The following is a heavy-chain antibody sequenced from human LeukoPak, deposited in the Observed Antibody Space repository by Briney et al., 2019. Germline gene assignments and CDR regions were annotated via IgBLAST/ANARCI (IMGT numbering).Heavy chain of an antibody. CDR3: AKDRSCTNDICHGDFDY. Sequence: GGSLRLSCAASGFTFSSYAMSWVRQAPGKGLEWVSTIIGSGNSAYYADSVKGRFAISRDNSKNTLFPQMNSLRAEDTAVYYCAKDRSCTNDICHGDFDYWGQGTLVTASS. CDR1: GFTFSSYA. V-gene: IGHV3-23*01. D-gene: IGHD2-8*01. CDR2: IIGSGNSA. J-gene: IGHJ4*02.